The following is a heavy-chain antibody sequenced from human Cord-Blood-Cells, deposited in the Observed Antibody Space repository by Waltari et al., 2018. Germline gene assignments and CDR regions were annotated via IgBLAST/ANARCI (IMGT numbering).Heavy chain of an antibody. CDR3: ATASGIAAAGVAFDY. CDR1: GYSFTSYW. Sequence: SGAEVKKPGESLKISCKGSGYSFTSYWIGWVRQMPGKGLEWMGIIYPGDSDTRYSPSFQGQVTISADKSISTAYLQWSSLKASDTAMYYCATASGIAAAGVAFDYWGQGTLVTVSS. J-gene: IGHJ4*02. CDR2: IYPGDSDT. V-gene: IGHV5-51*01. D-gene: IGHD6-13*01.